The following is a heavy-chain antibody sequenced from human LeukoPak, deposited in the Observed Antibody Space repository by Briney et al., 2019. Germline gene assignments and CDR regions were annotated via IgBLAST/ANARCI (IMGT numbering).Heavy chain of an antibody. CDR3: GRDAPPAGHPFDY. CDR1: GFNFGIYG. V-gene: IGHV3-33*01. Sequence: GESLRLSCTASGFNFGIYGMHWVRQAPGKGLEWVAVMWDDGTNEYYVESVKGRFTISRDNGKRTLYLQMNSLRVEDTAVYYCGRDAPPAGHPFDYWARETLAPVPS. CDR2: MWDDGTNE. J-gene: IGHJ4*02.